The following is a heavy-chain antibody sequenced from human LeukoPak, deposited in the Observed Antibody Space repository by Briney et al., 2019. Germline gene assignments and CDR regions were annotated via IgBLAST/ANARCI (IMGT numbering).Heavy chain of an antibody. Sequence: ASVKVSCKTSGYTFTTYALSWVRQAPGQGLEWMGIINPSGGSTSYALKFQGRVTMTRDTSTSTVYMERSSLRSEDTAVYYCARHRGYYDSSGYYFHHFDYWGQGTLVTVSS. CDR2: INPSGGST. J-gene: IGHJ4*02. CDR1: GYTFTTYA. CDR3: ARHRGYYDSSGYYFHHFDY. V-gene: IGHV1-46*01. D-gene: IGHD3-22*01.